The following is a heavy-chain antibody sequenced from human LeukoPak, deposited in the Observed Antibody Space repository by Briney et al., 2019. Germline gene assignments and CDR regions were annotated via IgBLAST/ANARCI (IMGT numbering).Heavy chain of an antibody. CDR2: IIPILGIA. V-gene: IGHV1-69*02. Sequence: GASVKVSCKASGGTFSSYTISWVRQAPGQGLEWMGRIIPILGIANYAQKFQGRVTITADKSTSTAYMELSSLRSEDTAVYYCARLTPSPEDYDFWSGYGGFDYWGQGTLVTVSS. D-gene: IGHD3-3*01. J-gene: IGHJ4*02. CDR3: ARLTPSPEDYDFWSGYGGFDY. CDR1: GGTFSSYT.